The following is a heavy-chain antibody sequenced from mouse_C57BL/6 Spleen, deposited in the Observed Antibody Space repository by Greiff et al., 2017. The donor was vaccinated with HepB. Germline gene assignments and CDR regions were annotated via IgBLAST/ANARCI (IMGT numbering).Heavy chain of an antibody. CDR3: ARLNYGSSYGTWFAY. CDR1: GYTFTSYW. Sequence: VQLQQSGAELVKPGASVKLSCKASGYTFTSYWMHWVKQRPGQGLEWIGMIHPNSGSTNYNEKFKSKATLTVDKSSCTAYMQLSSLTSEDSAVYYCARLNYGSSYGTWFAYWGQGTLVTVSA. J-gene: IGHJ3*01. D-gene: IGHD1-1*01. CDR2: IHPNSGST. V-gene: IGHV1-64*01.